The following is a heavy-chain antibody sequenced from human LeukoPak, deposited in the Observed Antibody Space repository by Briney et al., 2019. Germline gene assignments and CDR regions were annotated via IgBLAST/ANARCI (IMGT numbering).Heavy chain of an antibody. CDR1: GFIFSNYA. CDR3: AKTDYGDF. CDR2: ISGGGGYT. J-gene: IGHJ4*02. V-gene: IGHV3-23*01. Sequence: GGSLRLSCAASGFIFSNYAMSWVRQAPGKGLEWVSGISGGGGYTYYADSVKGRFTISRDNSKNTLYLQMNSLRAEDMAIYYCAKTDYGDFWGQGTLVTVSS.